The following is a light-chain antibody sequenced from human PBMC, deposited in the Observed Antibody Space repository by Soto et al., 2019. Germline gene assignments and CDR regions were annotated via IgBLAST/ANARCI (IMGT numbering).Light chain of an antibody. J-gene: IGLJ2*01. V-gene: IGLV2-11*01. CDR3: CSYAGSCVV. Sequence: QSVLTQPPSVSGAPGQRVTISCTGTSSDVGGYNYVSWYQQHPGKAPKLMIYDVSKRPSGVPDRFSGSKSGNTASLTISGLQAEDEADYYCCSYAGSCVVFGGGTKLTVL. CDR2: DVS. CDR1: SSDVGGYNY.